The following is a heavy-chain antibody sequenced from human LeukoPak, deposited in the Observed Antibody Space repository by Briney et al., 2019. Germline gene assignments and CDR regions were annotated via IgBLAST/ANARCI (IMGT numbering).Heavy chain of an antibody. V-gene: IGHV4-39*07. Sequence: SETLSLTCSVSGDSISSSNYYWGWIRQPPGKGLQWIGTIYYSGTTYYNPSLKSRVTISVDTSKNQFSLKLSSVTAADTAVYYCARGPALGNSSGYYLYYFDYWGQGTLVTVSS. D-gene: IGHD3-22*01. J-gene: IGHJ4*02. CDR2: IYYSGTT. CDR1: GDSISSSNYY. CDR3: ARGPALGNSSGYYLYYFDY.